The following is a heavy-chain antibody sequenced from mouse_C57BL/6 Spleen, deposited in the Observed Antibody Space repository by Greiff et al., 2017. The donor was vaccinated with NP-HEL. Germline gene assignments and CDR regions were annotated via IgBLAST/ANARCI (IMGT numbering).Heavy chain of an antibody. Sequence: QVQLQQPGAELVKPGASVKMSCKASGYTFTSYWITWVKQRPGQGLEWIGDIYPGSGSTNYNEKFKSKAKLTVDTSSSTAYMQLSSLTSEDSAVYYCARAREITTVSSGGYFDYWGQGTTLTVSS. CDR1: GYTFTSYW. D-gene: IGHD1-1*01. CDR2: IYPGSGST. V-gene: IGHV1-55*01. CDR3: ARAREITTVSSGGYFDY. J-gene: IGHJ2*01.